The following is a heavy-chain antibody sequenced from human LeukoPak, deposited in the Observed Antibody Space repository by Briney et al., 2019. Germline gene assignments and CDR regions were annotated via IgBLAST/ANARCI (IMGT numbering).Heavy chain of an antibody. CDR3: ARVDSSSDAFDI. CDR2: IYPGDSDT. D-gene: IGHD6-13*01. Sequence: GESLKISCKGSGYSFSTCWLAWVRQMPGKGLEWMGIIYPGDSDTRYSPSFQGQVTISADKSISTAYLQWSSLKASDTAMYYCARVDSSSDAFDIWGQGTMVTVSS. V-gene: IGHV5-51*01. J-gene: IGHJ3*02. CDR1: GYSFSTCW.